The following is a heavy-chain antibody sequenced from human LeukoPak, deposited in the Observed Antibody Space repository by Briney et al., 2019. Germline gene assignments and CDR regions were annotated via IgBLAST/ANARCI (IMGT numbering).Heavy chain of an antibody. J-gene: IGHJ4*02. D-gene: IGHD5-12*01. CDR3: ATKSVYGYNFG. CDR2: ISGSGGST. V-gene: IGHV3-23*01. CDR1: GFTFSSYA. Sequence: GGSLRLSCAASGFTFSSYAMSWVRQAPGKGLEWVSAISGSGGSTYYADSVKGRFTISRDNSKNTLYLQMNSLRAEDTAVYYCATKSVYGYNFGWGQGTLVTVSS.